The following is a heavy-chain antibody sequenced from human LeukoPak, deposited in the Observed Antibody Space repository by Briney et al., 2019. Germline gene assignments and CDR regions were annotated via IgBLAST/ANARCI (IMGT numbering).Heavy chain of an antibody. D-gene: IGHD1-26*01. Sequence: PGGSLRLSCAASGFTFSSYSMNWVRQAPGKGLEWVSSISSSSSYIYYADSVKGRFTISRDNAKNSLYLQMNSLRAEDTAVYYCARERFRVVGAMSWDSSFDYWGQGTLVTVSS. J-gene: IGHJ4*02. V-gene: IGHV3-21*01. CDR3: ARERFRVVGAMSWDSSFDY. CDR2: ISSSSSYI. CDR1: GFTFSSYS.